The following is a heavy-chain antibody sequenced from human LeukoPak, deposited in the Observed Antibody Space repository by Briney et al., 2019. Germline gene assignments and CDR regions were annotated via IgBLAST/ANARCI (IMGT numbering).Heavy chain of an antibody. J-gene: IGHJ4*02. V-gene: IGHV4-38-2*02. CDR2: IYHSGST. Sequence: PSETLSLTCTVSGYSISSGYYWGWIRQPPGKGLEWIGSIYHSGSTYYNPSLKSRVTISVDTSKNQFSLKLSSVTAADTAVYYCARRAGNRFPPHYYDSSGYPYYFDYWGQGTLVTVSS. D-gene: IGHD3-22*01. CDR3: ARRAGNRFPPHYYDSSGYPYYFDY. CDR1: GYSISSGYY.